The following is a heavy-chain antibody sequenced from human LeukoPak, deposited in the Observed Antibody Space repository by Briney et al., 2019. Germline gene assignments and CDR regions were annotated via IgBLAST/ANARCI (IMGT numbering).Heavy chain of an antibody. Sequence: GGSLRLSCAASGFPFDDYTFHWVRQAPGKGLEWVSLITWDGGTTYYADSVKGRFTISRDNSKNSVYLQMNSLRTEDTALYYCTKDRYCTTTSCPLDYWGQGTLVTVSS. CDR3: TKDRYCTTTSCPLDY. V-gene: IGHV3-43*01. CDR1: GFPFDDYT. J-gene: IGHJ4*02. D-gene: IGHD2-2*01. CDR2: ITWDGGTT.